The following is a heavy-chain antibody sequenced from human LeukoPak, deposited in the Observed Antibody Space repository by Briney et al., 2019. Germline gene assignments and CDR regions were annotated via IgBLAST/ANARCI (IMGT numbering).Heavy chain of an antibody. J-gene: IGHJ6*04. CDR1: GFTLSSYE. Sequence: PGGSLRLSCTVSGFTLSSYEMTWFRQAPGKGLEWVSSIGYSGGDTHYADSVKGRFTISRDNSKNTLYLQMNGLRAEDTAVYYCAELGITMIGGVWGKGTTVTISS. CDR2: IGYSGGDT. D-gene: IGHD3-10*02. CDR3: AELGITMIGGV. V-gene: IGHV3-23*01.